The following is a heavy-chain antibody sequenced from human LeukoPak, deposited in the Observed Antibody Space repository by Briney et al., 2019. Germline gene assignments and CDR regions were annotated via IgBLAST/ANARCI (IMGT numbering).Heavy chain of an antibody. D-gene: IGHD2-2*01. Sequence: PGGSLRLSCATSGFTFSSNGMHWIRQAPGKGLEWVAFIRSDESDKYYADSVKGRFTISRDNSKNTLYLQMNSLRAEDTAVYYCARDGMTSIVVVPAALSAEDAFDIWGQGTMVTVSS. J-gene: IGHJ3*02. CDR3: ARDGMTSIVVVPAALSAEDAFDI. CDR1: GFTFSSNG. CDR2: IRSDESDK. V-gene: IGHV3-30*02.